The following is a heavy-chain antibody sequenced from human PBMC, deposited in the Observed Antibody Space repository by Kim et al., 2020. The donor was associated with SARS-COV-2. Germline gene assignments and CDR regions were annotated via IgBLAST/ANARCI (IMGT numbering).Heavy chain of an antibody. D-gene: IGHD3-16*02. Sequence: YTSGRTNYKPTLQSRVTMSVDMSKNQFSLKLSSVTAADTAVYYCASALGHWGQGTLVTVSS. CDR2: YTSGRT. CDR3: ASALGH. V-gene: IGHV4-4*07. J-gene: IGHJ4*02.